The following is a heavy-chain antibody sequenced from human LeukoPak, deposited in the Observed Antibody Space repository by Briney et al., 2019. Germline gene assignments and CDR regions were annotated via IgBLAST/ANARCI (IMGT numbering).Heavy chain of an antibody. J-gene: IGHJ4*02. D-gene: IGHD3-22*01. CDR2: ISYSGCT. V-gene: IGHV4-31*03. Sequence: SQTLSLTCTVSGGSISSGGYYWSWIRQHPGTGLEWIGYISYSGCTYYNPSLMSRVTISVDTSKSQFSLKLSSVTAADTAVYYCARGGVYYDTWGQGSLVTVSP. CDR3: ARGGVYYDT. CDR1: GGSISSGGYY.